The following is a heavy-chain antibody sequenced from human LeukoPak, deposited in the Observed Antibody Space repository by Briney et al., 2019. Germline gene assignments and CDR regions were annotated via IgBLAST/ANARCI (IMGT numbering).Heavy chain of an antibody. J-gene: IGHJ6*04. V-gene: IGHV3-7*01. CDR1: GFTFSSYW. CDR2: IKQDGSEK. CDR3: AREDVLMVYAIYGGAFDI. Sequence: GGSLRLSCAASGFTFSSYWMSWVRQAPGKGLEWVANIKQDGSEKYYVDSVKGRFTISRDNAKNSLYLQMNSLRAEDTAVYYCAREDVLMVYAIYGGAFDIWGKGTTVTISS. D-gene: IGHD2-8*01.